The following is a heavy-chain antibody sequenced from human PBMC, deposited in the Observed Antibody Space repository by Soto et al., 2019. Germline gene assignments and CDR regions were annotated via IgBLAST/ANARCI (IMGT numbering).Heavy chain of an antibody. CDR3: ARITPTFGGVIAAGVRYVNY. Sequence: QVQLQESGPGLVKPSQTLSLTCTVSGGSISSGGYYWSWIRQHPGKGLEWIGYIYYSGSTYYNPSLKSRVTISIDTSKNQSSLTLSSVTAADTAVYYCARITPTFGGVIAAGVRYVNYWGQGTLVTVSS. J-gene: IGHJ4*02. V-gene: IGHV4-31*03. D-gene: IGHD3-16*02. CDR1: GGSISSGGYY. CDR2: IYYSGST.